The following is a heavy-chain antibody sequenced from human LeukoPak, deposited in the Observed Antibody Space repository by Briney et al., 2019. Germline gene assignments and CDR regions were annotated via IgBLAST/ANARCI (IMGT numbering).Heavy chain of an antibody. CDR3: ARDLRAHFSTGYYYFDY. Sequence: ASVKVSCKTFGFTFNTYGISWVRQAPGQWLEWMGWINDYNGKTDYVQKFRDRVTMTTDTSTNTAYMELRSLRSDDTAVYYCARDLRAHFSTGYYYFDYWGQGTLVTVSS. CDR1: GFTFNTYG. J-gene: IGHJ4*02. V-gene: IGHV1-18*04. CDR2: INDYNGKT. D-gene: IGHD3-22*01.